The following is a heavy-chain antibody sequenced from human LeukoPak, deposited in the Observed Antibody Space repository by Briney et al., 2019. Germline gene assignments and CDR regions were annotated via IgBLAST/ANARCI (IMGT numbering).Heavy chain of an antibody. J-gene: IGHJ4*02. CDR3: ARTAGYTVLTGFLYYFDS. CDR1: DVSISSSHYY. CDR2: VYYSGTT. Sequence: KPSETLSLTCTVSDVSISSSHYYWGWVRQPPGKGLEWIGTVYYSGTTYYNPSLESRVTISVVTSQNQFSLNLGSVTAADTAVYYCARTAGYTVLTGFLYYFDSWGQGTLVTVSS. V-gene: IGHV4-39*01. D-gene: IGHD3-9*01.